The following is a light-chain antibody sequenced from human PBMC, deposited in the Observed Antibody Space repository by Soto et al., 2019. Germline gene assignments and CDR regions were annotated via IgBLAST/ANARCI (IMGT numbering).Light chain of an antibody. CDR3: QQYGSSPLLT. V-gene: IGKV3-20*01. CDR2: DAS. CDR1: QSVSSSY. Sequence: EIVLTQSPGTLSLSPGERATLSCRASQSVSSSYLAWYQQKPGQAPRLLIYDASSRATGIPDRFSGSGSGTDFTLTISRLEPEDFAVYYCQQYGSSPLLTFGGGPKVEIK. J-gene: IGKJ4*01.